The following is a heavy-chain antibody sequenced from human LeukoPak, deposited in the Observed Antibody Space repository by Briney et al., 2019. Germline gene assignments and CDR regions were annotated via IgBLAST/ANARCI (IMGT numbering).Heavy chain of an antibody. D-gene: IGHD6-19*01. V-gene: IGHV4-34*01. Sequence: SETLSLTCAVYGGSFSGYYWSWIRQPPGKGLEWIGEINHSGSSNYNPSLKSRVTISVDTSKNQFSLKLSSVTAADTAVYYCARGWRIAVASNFQHWGQGTLVTVSS. CDR1: GGSFSGYY. CDR3: ARGWRIAVASNFQH. CDR2: INHSGSS. J-gene: IGHJ1*01.